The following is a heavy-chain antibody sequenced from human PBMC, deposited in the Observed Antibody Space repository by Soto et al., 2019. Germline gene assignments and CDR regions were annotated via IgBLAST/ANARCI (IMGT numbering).Heavy chain of an antibody. CDR1: GASISNDH. CDR3: AKDMADVVATIGYYFDY. Sequence: SETLSLTCTVSGASISNDHWSWIRQPPGKRLEWIGYVHYSGTTDYNPSLRGRVTISMDASSNQFSLKLYSVTAADTAVYYCAKDMADVVATIGYYFDYWGQGTPVT. CDR2: VHYSGTT. V-gene: IGHV4-59*12. D-gene: IGHD5-12*01. J-gene: IGHJ4*02.